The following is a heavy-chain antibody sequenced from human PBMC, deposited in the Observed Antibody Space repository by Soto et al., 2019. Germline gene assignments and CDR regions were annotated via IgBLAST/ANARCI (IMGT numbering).Heavy chain of an antibody. CDR3: ARGRGYVYGSNFYDLDV. D-gene: IGHD6-25*01. CDR2: INLSGTT. CDR1: RGSFIGVY. V-gene: IGHV4-34*01. J-gene: IGHJ6*02. Sequence: SETLSLTCGVYRGSFIGVYWIFFRHTPLGGLELIGEINLSGTTNYNPSFQNRVTISVDKYTNNFSLKMNSMTAADADVYYYARGRGYVYGSNFYDLDVWGQGTTVTVSS.